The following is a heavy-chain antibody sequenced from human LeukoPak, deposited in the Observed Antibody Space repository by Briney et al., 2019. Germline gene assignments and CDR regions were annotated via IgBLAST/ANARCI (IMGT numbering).Heavy chain of an antibody. CDR3: VGDLYYYYYMDV. Sequence: SETLSLTCTVSGGSISSSSYYWGWLRQPPGKGLEWIGSIYYSGSTYYNPSLKSRVTISVDTSKSQFSLKLSSVTAADTAVYYCVGDLYYYYYMDVWGKGTTVTVSS. CDR2: IYYSGST. J-gene: IGHJ6*03. V-gene: IGHV4-39*07. CDR1: GGSISSSSYY.